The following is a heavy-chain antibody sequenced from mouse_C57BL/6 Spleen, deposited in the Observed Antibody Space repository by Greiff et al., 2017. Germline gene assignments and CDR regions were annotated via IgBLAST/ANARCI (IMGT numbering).Heavy chain of an antibody. CDR1: GYTFTSYW. Sequence: QVQLQQPGAELVKPGASVKVSCKASGYTFTSYWMHWVKQRPGQGLEWIGRIHPSDSDTHYNQKFKGKAPLTVDKSSSTAYMQLSSLTSEDSAVYYCAIGEFYDYDAWFAYWGQGTLVTVSA. CDR3: AIGEFYDYDAWFAY. V-gene: IGHV1-74*01. CDR2: IHPSDSDT. D-gene: IGHD2-4*01. J-gene: IGHJ3*01.